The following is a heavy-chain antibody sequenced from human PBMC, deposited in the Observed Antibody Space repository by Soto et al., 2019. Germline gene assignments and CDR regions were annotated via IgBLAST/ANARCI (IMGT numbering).Heavy chain of an antibody. V-gene: IGHV3-30-3*01. CDR2: ISYDGSNK. D-gene: IGHD2-15*01. Sequence: GGSLRLSCAASGFTFSSYAMHWVRQAPGKGLEWVAVISYDGSNKYYADSVKGRFTISRDNSKNTLYLQMNSLRAEDTAVYYCARTLGYCSGGSCYSVRYYYYGMDVWGQGTTVTVS. CDR3: ARTLGYCSGGSCYSVRYYYYGMDV. J-gene: IGHJ6*02. CDR1: GFTFSSYA.